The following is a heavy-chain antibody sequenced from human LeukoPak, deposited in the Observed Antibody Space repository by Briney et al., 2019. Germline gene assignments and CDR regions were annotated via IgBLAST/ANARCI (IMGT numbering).Heavy chain of an antibody. D-gene: IGHD6-13*01. J-gene: IGHJ4*02. Sequence: GASVKVSCKASGYTFTSYYMHWVRRAPGQGLEWMGIINPSGGSTSYAQKFQGRVTMTRDMSTSTVYMELSSLRSEDTAIYYCAREGRGVPGAIAAVKGFDYWGQGTLVTVSS. V-gene: IGHV1-46*01. CDR2: INPSGGST. CDR1: GYTFTSYY. CDR3: AREGRGVPGAIAAVKGFDY.